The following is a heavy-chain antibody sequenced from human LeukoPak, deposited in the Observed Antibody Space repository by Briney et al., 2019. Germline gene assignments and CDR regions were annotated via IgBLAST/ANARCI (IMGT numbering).Heavy chain of an antibody. CDR3: ARFGTGWPKGYFDY. D-gene: IGHD1-1*01. V-gene: IGHV4-59*01. Sequence: PSEILSLTCTVSGGSINSYYWSWIRQPPGKGLEWIGYIYYSGSTNYNPSLKSRVTISVDTSKNQISLKLSSVTAADTAVYYCARFGTGWPKGYFDYWGQGTLVTVSS. CDR1: GGSINSYY. J-gene: IGHJ4*02. CDR2: IYYSGST.